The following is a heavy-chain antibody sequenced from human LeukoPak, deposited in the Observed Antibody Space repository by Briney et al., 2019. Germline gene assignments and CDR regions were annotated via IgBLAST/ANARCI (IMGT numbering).Heavy chain of an antibody. CDR1: GGTFSSYA. CDR3: ARPTYTYYYDSRPLYYYGMDV. D-gene: IGHD3-22*01. CDR2: IIPIFGTA. Sequence: SVKVSCKASGGTFSSYAISWVRQAPGQGLEWMGGIIPIFGTANHAQKFQGRVTITADESTSTAYMELSSLRSEDTAVYYCARPTYTYYYDSRPLYYYGMDVWGQGTTVTVSS. V-gene: IGHV1-69*13. J-gene: IGHJ6*02.